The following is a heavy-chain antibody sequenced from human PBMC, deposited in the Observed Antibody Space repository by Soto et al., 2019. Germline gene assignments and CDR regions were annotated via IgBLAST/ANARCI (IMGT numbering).Heavy chain of an antibody. D-gene: IGHD3-10*01. Sequence: GGSLRLSCAASSFTFSNAWMNWVRQAPGKGLDWVGRIKSKTDGGTTDYAAPVKGRFIISRDDSKNTLYLQMNSLKTEDTAVYYCTTDLYVSMVRGVSPIDYWGQGTLVTVSS. CDR3: TTDLYVSMVRGVSPIDY. CDR2: IKSKTDGGTT. CDR1: SFTFSNAW. J-gene: IGHJ4*02. V-gene: IGHV3-15*07.